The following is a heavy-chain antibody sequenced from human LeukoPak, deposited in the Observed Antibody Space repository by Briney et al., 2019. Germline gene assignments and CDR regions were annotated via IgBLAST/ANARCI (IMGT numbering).Heavy chain of an antibody. Sequence: SETLSRXCTVSGDSITNYFWSWIRQTPGKGLEWIGYIYYTGNTNYKPSLKSRVTMSVDTSTNQFSLRLRSVTAADTAVYYCARGRVAYSAYYFDYWGRGTLVTVSS. CDR3: ARGRVAYSAYYFDY. D-gene: IGHD2-15*01. CDR1: GDSITNYF. J-gene: IGHJ4*02. CDR2: IYYTGNT. V-gene: IGHV4-59*01.